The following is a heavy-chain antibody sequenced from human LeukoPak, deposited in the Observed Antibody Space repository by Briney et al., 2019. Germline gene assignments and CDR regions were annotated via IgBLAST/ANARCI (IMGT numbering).Heavy chain of an antibody. Sequence: PGGSLRLSCAASGFTFSSYAMSWVRQAPGKGLEWVSAISGSGGSTYYADSVKGRFTISRDNSKNTLYLQMNSLRAEDTAVYYCAKVAGYCSSTSCYTYFDYWGQGTLVTVSS. CDR1: GFTFSSYA. CDR2: ISGSGGST. J-gene: IGHJ4*02. D-gene: IGHD2-2*02. CDR3: AKVAGYCSSTSCYTYFDY. V-gene: IGHV3-23*01.